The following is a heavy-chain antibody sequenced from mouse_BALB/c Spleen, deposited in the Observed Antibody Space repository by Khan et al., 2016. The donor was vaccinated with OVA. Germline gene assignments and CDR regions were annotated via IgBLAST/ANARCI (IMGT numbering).Heavy chain of an antibody. Sequence: VQLQESGAELAKPGASVKMSCKASGYTFINYWILWVKQRPGQGLEWIGYINPSTGYTEYNQNFKDKATLTADKSSSPSYKQMSRLTSEDSAIYYCARRGLQWDFDYWGQGTTLTVSS. CDR1: GYTFINYW. D-gene: IGHD1-3*01. CDR3: ARRGLQWDFDY. V-gene: IGHV1-7*01. J-gene: IGHJ2*01. CDR2: INPSTGYT.